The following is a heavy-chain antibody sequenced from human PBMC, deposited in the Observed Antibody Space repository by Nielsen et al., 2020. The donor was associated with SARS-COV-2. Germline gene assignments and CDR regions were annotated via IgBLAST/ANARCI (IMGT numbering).Heavy chain of an antibody. CDR2: INPSGGST. D-gene: IGHD2-15*01. V-gene: IGHV1-46*01. CDR1: GYTFTSYY. J-gene: IGHJ6*02. Sequence: ASVKVSCKASGYTFTSYYMHWVRQAPGQGLEWMGIINPSGGSTSYAQKFQGRVTMTRDTSTSTVYMELSSLRSDDTAVYYCASLYLQTPRGRYGMDVWGQGTTVTVSS. CDR3: ASLYLQTPRGRYGMDV.